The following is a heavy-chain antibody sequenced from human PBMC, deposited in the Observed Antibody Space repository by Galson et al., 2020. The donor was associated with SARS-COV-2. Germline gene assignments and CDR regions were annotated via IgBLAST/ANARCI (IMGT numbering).Heavy chain of an antibody. CDR2: ISSSSSTI. D-gene: IGHD3-9*01. CDR1: GFTFSSYS. V-gene: IGHV3-48*04. J-gene: IGHJ6*02. CDR3: ARDYGDYYDILTGYRYYYYGMDV. Sequence: GESLKISCAASGFTFSSYSMNWVRQAPGKGLEWVSYISSSSSTIYYADSVKGRFTISRDNAKNSLYLQMNSLRAEDTAVYYCARDYGDYYDILTGYRYYYYGMDVWGQGTTVTVSS.